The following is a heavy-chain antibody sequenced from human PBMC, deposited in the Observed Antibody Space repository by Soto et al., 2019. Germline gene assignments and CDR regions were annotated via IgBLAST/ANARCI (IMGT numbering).Heavy chain of an antibody. CDR1: GASISSYF. CDR3: ATSMGGLVSHFDQ. CDR2: IYYNGNT. J-gene: IGHJ4*02. D-gene: IGHD5-18*01. Sequence: SETLSLTCTVSGASISSYFLNWIRHVPGKGLEWIGFIYYNGNTNQNPSLKSRVIISVDTSKNQFSLRLNSVTAADTGIYYCATSMGGLVSHFDQWGPGTQVTVSS. V-gene: IGHV4-59*08.